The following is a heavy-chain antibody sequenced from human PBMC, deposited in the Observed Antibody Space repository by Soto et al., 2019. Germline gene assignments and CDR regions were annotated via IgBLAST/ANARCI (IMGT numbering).Heavy chain of an antibody. CDR1: GYTFTSYG. CDR3: ARAGIAVAGTKRRLVGFDRPDDAFDI. CDR2: ISAYNGNT. Sequence: SVKVSCKASGYTFTSYGISWVRQAPGQGLEWMGWISAYNGNTNYAQKLQGRVTMTTDTSTSTAYMELRSLRSDDTAVYYCARAGIAVAGTKRRLVGFDRPDDAFDIWGQGTMVTVSS. D-gene: IGHD6-19*01. J-gene: IGHJ3*02. V-gene: IGHV1-18*01.